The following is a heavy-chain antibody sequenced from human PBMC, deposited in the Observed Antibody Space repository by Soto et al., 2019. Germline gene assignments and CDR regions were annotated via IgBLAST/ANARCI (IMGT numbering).Heavy chain of an antibody. Sequence: PGGSLRLSCAASGFTFAGYWMTWVRQAPGKGLEWVANIHQEGSERYYVDSVKGRFTISRDNARNSLYLQMNSLRVEDTAVYYCALIAVRTLYNGLDVWGQGTTVIVSS. CDR1: GFTFAGYW. V-gene: IGHV3-7*03. J-gene: IGHJ6*02. CDR2: IHQEGSER. CDR3: ALIAVRTLYNGLDV. D-gene: IGHD3-10*02.